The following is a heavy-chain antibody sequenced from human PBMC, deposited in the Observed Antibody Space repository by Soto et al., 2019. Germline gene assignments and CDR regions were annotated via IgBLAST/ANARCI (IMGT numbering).Heavy chain of an antibody. Sequence: GGSLRLSCAASGFTFSSYEMNWVRQAPGKGLEWVSYISSSGSTIYYADSVKGRFTISRDNAKNSLYLQMNSLRAEDTAVHYCATSAHCGGDCYSRDNWFDPWGQGTLVTVSS. CDR3: ATSAHCGGDCYSRDNWFDP. CDR1: GFTFSSYE. D-gene: IGHD2-21*02. CDR2: ISSSGSTI. V-gene: IGHV3-48*03. J-gene: IGHJ5*02.